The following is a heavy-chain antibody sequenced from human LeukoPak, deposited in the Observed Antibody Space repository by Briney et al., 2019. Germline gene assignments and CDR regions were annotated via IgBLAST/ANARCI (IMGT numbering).Heavy chain of an antibody. V-gene: IGHV4-39*01. Sequence: SETLPLTCTVSGGSISSSSYYWGWIRQPPGKGLEWIGSIYYSGSTYYNPSLKSRVTISVDTSKNQFSLKLSSVTAADTAVYYCARQGGYSSGWYLGSWGQGTLVTVSS. CDR2: IYYSGST. J-gene: IGHJ4*02. CDR3: ARQGGYSSGWYLGS. CDR1: GGSISSSSYY. D-gene: IGHD6-19*01.